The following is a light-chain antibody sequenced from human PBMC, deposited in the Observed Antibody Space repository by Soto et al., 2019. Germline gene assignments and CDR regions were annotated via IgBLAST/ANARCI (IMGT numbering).Light chain of an antibody. CDR1: RNDVGNYNL. CDR3: CSYTGATTAYV. Sequence: QSVLTQPASVSGSPGQSITVSCTGSRNDVGNYNLVSWYQQSPGKAPKLLIYEDSKRTSGVSNRFSGSKSGDTASLTISGLQTEDEADYYCCSYTGATTAYVFGTGTKVTVL. J-gene: IGLJ1*01. V-gene: IGLV2-23*01. CDR2: EDS.